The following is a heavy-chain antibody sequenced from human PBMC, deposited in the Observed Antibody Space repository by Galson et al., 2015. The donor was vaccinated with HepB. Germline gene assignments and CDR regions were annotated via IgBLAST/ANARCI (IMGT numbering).Heavy chain of an antibody. D-gene: IGHD3-22*01. Sequence: SLRLSCAASGFTFSDYYMSWIRQAPGKGLEWVSYISSSSSYTNYADSVKGRFTISGDNAKNSLYLQMNSLRAEDTAVYYCARDLRDSSGYWPLDYWGQGTLVTVSS. CDR2: ISSSSSYT. CDR3: ARDLRDSSGYWPLDY. CDR1: GFTFSDYY. V-gene: IGHV3-11*06. J-gene: IGHJ4*02.